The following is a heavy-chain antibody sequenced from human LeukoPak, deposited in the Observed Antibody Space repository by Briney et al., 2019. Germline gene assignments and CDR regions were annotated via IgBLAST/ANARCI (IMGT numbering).Heavy chain of an antibody. Sequence: SVKVSCKASGGTFSSYAISWVRQAPGQGLEWMGGIIPIFGTANYAQKFQGRVAITADESTSTAYMELSSLRSEDTAVYYCAREIGPIQLHLWGSAFDYWGQGTLVTVSS. J-gene: IGHJ4*02. D-gene: IGHD5-24*01. CDR3: AREIGPIQLHLWGSAFDY. CDR2: IIPIFGTA. CDR1: GGTFSSYA. V-gene: IGHV1-69*13.